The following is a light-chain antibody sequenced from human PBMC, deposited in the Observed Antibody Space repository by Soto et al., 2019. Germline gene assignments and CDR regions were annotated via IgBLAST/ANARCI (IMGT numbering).Light chain of an antibody. V-gene: IGKV3-11*01. Sequence: EIVLTQSPATLSLSPGERATLSCRASQSVSNYLTWYQQKPGQAPRLLVYDTFNRANGIPARFSGSGSDTHFTLTISSLEPEDFAVYYCQQRAGWPRTFGQGTKVDIK. J-gene: IGKJ1*01. CDR2: DTF. CDR1: QSVSNY. CDR3: QQRAGWPRT.